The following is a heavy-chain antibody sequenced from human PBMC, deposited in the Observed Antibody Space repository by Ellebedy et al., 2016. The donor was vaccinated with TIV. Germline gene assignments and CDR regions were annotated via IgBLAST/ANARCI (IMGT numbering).Heavy chain of an antibody. CDR1: GFTSDDYG. J-gene: IGHJ6*02. CDR3: AKDISSRIKTGTTLADYYGMDV. Sequence: PGGSLRLSCAASGFTSDDYGMHWVRHAPGKGLEWVSGISWNSGIIGYADSVKGQFTISRANAKNSLYLQMNSLSVEDTALYDCAKDISSRIKTGTTLADYYGMDVWGQGTTVTVSS. V-gene: IGHV3-9*02. D-gene: IGHD1-7*01. CDR2: ISWNSGII.